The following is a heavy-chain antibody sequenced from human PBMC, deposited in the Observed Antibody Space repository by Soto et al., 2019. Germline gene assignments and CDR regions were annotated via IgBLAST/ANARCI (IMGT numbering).Heavy chain of an antibody. V-gene: IGHV3-53*04. CDR3: TRGPYGTGGDYYYGMDV. D-gene: IGHD3-10*01. J-gene: IGHJ6*02. CDR2: IYSGGST. Sequence: EVQLVESGGGMVQPGGSLRLSCAVSGLTVSSNYMSWVRQAPVEGLEWVSVIYSGGSTFYADSVKGRFTISRDSSKNTLYLQMNSLRAEDTAVYYCTRGPYGTGGDYYYGMDVWGQGTTVTVSS. CDR1: GLTVSSNY.